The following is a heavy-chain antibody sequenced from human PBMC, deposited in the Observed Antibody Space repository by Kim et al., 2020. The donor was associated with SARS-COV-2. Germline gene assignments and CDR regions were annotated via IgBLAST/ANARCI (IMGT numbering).Heavy chain of an antibody. CDR2: INHSGST. D-gene: IGHD2-21*01. CDR3: ARDGDWTNRRYFDL. CDR1: GGSFSGYY. Sequence: SETLSLTCAVSGGSFSGYYWSWIRQPPGKGLEWIGEINHSGSTNYNPSLKSRVIISVDTSKKQVSLKLTSVTAADTAVYYCARDGDWTNRRYFDLWGRGTLVTVSS. V-gene: IGHV4-34*01. J-gene: IGHJ2*01.